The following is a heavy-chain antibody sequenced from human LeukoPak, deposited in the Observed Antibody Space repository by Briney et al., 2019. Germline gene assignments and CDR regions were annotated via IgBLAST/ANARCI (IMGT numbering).Heavy chain of an antibody. J-gene: IGHJ4*02. CDR2: IATAGDT. CDR1: GFIFSSYD. D-gene: IGHD3-22*01. Sequence: GGSLRLSCAASGFIFSSYDMHWVRQTTGKGLEWVSGIATAGDTFYAGSVKGRFTISRENAKNSLYLQMNSLRAGDTAVYYCTRSLSGHYFDSIGGYYFDYWGQGTLVTVSS. V-gene: IGHV3-13*01. CDR3: TRSLSGHYFDSIGGYYFDY.